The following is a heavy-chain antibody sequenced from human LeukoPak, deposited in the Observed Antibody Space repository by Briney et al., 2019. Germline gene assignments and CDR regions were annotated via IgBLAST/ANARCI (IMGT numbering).Heavy chain of an antibody. CDR2: IIPIFGTA. D-gene: IGHD6-19*01. J-gene: IGHJ5*02. Sequence: SVKVSCKASGYIFTNYGISWVRQAPGQGLEWMGGIIPIFGTANYAQKFQGRVTITADESTSTAYMELSSLRSEDTAVYYCARDFAVAGNNWFDPWGQGTLVTVSS. CDR1: GYIFTNYG. CDR3: ARDFAVAGNNWFDP. V-gene: IGHV1-69*13.